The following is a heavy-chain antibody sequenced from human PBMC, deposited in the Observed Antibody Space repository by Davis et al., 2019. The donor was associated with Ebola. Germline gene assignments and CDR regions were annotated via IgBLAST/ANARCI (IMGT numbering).Heavy chain of an antibody. D-gene: IGHD2-15*01. CDR1: GYTFTSYA. CDR3: ARDGSIVVVVAATGNYYYGMDV. V-gene: IGHV1-3*01. J-gene: IGHJ6*04. Sequence: ASVKVSCKASGYTFTSYAMHWVRQAPGQRLEWMGWINAGNGNTNYAQKLQGRVTMTTDTSTSTAYMELRSLRSDDTAVYYCARDGSIVVVVAATGNYYYGMDVWGKGTTVTVSS. CDR2: INAGNGNT.